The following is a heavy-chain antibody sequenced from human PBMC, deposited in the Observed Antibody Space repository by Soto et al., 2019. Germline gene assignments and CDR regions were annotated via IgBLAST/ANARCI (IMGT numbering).Heavy chain of an antibody. V-gene: IGHV3-23*04. CDR1: GFTFSSYS. D-gene: IGHD3-10*01. CDR2: ISGSGGST. Sequence: EVQLVESGGGLVKPGGSLRLSCAASGFTFSSYSMNWVRQAPGKGLEWVSSISGSGGSTYYADSVKGRFTISRDNSKNTLYLQMNSLRAEDTAVYYCAKVDTYGSGSYYNPYYYYYGMDVWGQGTTVTVSS. J-gene: IGHJ6*02. CDR3: AKVDTYGSGSYYNPYYYYYGMDV.